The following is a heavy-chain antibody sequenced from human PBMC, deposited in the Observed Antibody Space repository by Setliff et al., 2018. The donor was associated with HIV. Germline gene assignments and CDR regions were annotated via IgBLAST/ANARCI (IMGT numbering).Heavy chain of an antibody. J-gene: IGHJ4*02. Sequence: PGGSLRLSCAASGFTFSSYAMSWVRQAPGKGLEWVAFISYDGSYEYYADSVKGRFTISRDNSKNTLYLQMNSLRAEDTAVYYCARDPFLAQGFWSGYYSDYWGQGTLVTVSS. V-gene: IGHV3-30*04. D-gene: IGHD3-3*01. CDR3: ARDPFLAQGFWSGYYSDY. CDR1: GFTFSSYA. CDR2: ISYDGSYE.